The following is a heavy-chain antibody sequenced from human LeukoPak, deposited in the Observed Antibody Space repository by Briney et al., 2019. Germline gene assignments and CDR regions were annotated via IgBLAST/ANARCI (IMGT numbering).Heavy chain of an antibody. V-gene: IGHV3-23*01. J-gene: IGHJ4*02. CDR3: AQGYSSGWFPY. D-gene: IGHD6-19*01. CDR1: GFSVSSYG. Sequence: PGGSLRLFCAVSGFSVSSYGMSWVRQAPGKGLEWVSAITVSGDTTYYADSVKGRFIISRDNSKNTLYLQMNSLRAEDTAVYYCAQGYSSGWFPYWGQGTLVTVS. CDR2: ITVSGDTT.